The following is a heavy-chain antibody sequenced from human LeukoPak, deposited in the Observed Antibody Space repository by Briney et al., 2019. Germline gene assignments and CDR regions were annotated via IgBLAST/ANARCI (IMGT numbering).Heavy chain of an antibody. CDR3: ASPGEKDYYFDY. V-gene: IGHV1-46*01. CDR1: GYTFTSYY. CDR2: INPSGGST. J-gene: IGHJ4*02. D-gene: IGHD3-16*01. Sequence: GASVKVSCKASGYTFTSYYMHWVRQAPGQGLEWVGIINPSGGSTSYAQKFQGRVTMTRDTSTSTVYMELSSLRSEDTAVYYCASPGEKDYYFDYWGQGTLVTVSS.